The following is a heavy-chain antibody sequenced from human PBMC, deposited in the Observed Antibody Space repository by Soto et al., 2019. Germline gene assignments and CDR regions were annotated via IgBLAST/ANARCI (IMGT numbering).Heavy chain of an antibody. D-gene: IGHD2-15*01. Sequence: EVQLVESGGGLVQPGGFLRLSCAASGFTFSSYWMSWVRQAPGKGLEWVANIKQDGSEKYYVDSVKGRFTISRDNAKNSLYLQMNSLRAEDTAVYYCARLIVVVVAASNWFDPWGQGPLVTVSS. CDR2: IKQDGSEK. V-gene: IGHV3-7*01. J-gene: IGHJ5*02. CDR3: ARLIVVVVAASNWFDP. CDR1: GFTFSSYW.